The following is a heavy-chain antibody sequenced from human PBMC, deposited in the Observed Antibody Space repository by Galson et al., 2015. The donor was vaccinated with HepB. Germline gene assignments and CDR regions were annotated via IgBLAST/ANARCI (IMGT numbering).Heavy chain of an antibody. CDR1: GFTFSSYS. J-gene: IGHJ3*02. CDR3: ARGSTPHYDFWSGYGMYDALDI. CDR2: ISSSSSTI. D-gene: IGHD3-3*01. Sequence: SLRLSCAASGFTFSSYSMNWVRQAPGKGLEWVSYISSSSSTIYYADSVKGRFTISRDNAKNSLYLQMNSLRAEDTAVYYCARGSTPHYDFWSGYGMYDALDIWGQGTMVTVSS. V-gene: IGHV3-48*01.